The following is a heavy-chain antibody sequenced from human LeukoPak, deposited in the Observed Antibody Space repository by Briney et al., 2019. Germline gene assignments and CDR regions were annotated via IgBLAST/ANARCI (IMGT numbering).Heavy chain of an antibody. CDR2: ISGSGGST. J-gene: IGHJ4*02. CDR1: GFTFSSYA. Sequence: GGSLRLSCAASGFTFSSYAMSWVRQAPGKGLEWVSAISGSGGSTYYADSVKGRFTISRDNSKNTLYLQMNSLRAEDTAVYYCAKVGSRDGYKAKEYYFDYWGQGTLVTVSS. D-gene: IGHD5-24*01. CDR3: AKVGSRDGYKAKEYYFDY. V-gene: IGHV3-23*01.